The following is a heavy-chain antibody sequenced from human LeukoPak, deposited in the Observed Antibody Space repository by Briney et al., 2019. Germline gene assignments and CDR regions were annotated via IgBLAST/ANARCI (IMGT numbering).Heavy chain of an antibody. D-gene: IGHD6-6*01. CDR2: INPNSGGT. V-gene: IGHV1-2*02. CDR1: GYTFTGSY. J-gene: IGHJ5*02. Sequence: ASVKVSCKASGYTFTGSYMHWVRQAPGQGLEWMGWINPNSGGTKYAQNFQGRVTMTRDTSIGTAYMELSRLRSDDTAVYYCARGGGRSSSPFDPWGQGTLVTVSS. CDR3: ARGGGRSSSPFDP.